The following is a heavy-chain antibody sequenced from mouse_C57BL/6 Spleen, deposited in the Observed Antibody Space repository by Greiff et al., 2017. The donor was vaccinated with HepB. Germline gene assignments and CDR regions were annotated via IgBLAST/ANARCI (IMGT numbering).Heavy chain of an antibody. CDR2: IYPGDGDT. D-gene: IGHD3-2*02. J-gene: IGHJ3*01. V-gene: IGHV1-82*01. Sequence: VQLQQSGPELVKPGASVKISCKASGYAFSSSWMNWVKQRPGKGLEWIGRIYPGDGDTNYNGKFKGKATLTADKSSSTAYMQLSSLTSEDSAVYFCATGRAQAEAWFAYWGQGTLVTVSA. CDR3: ATGRAQAEAWFAY. CDR1: GYAFSSSW.